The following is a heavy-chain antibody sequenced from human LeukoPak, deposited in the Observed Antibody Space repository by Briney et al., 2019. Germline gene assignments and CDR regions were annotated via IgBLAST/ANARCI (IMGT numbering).Heavy chain of an antibody. V-gene: IGHV1-8*02. CDR3: ARLPKYSRPLDY. J-gene: IGHJ4*02. CDR1: GYTFTSYG. Sequence: GASVKVSCKASGYTFTSYGISWVRQAPGQGLEWMGWMNPNSGNTAYAQKFQGRVTMSRDTSISTAYMELSSLRSEDTAVYYCARLPKYSRPLDYWGQGTLVTVSS. CDR2: MNPNSGNT. D-gene: IGHD6-6*01.